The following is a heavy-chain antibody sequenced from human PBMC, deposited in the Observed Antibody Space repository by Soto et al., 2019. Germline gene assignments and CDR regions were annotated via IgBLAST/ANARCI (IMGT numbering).Heavy chain of an antibody. Sequence: SETLSLTCTVSGGSISASSYYWGWIRQPPGKGLEWIGSMDYSGSTYYNPSLKSRVTISVDTSKNQFSLKLSSLTAADTAVYYCARRQWLRSFDCWGKGTLVTVSS. J-gene: IGHJ4*02. V-gene: IGHV4-39*01. D-gene: IGHD5-12*01. CDR1: GGSISASSYY. CDR2: MDYSGST. CDR3: ARRQWLRSFDC.